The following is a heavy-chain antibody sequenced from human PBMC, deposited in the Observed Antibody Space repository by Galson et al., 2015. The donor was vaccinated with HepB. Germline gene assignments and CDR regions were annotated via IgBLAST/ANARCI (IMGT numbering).Heavy chain of an antibody. J-gene: IGHJ6*03. Sequence: SVKVSCKASGGTFSSYAISWVRQAPGQGLEWMGGIIPIFGTANYAQKFQGRVTITADESTSTAYMELSSLRSEDTAVYYCARGPVMTGPDEDDYMDVWGKGTTVTVSS. CDR2: IIPIFGTA. V-gene: IGHV1-69*13. CDR3: ARGPVMTGPDEDDYMDV. CDR1: GGTFSSYA. D-gene: IGHD3-9*01.